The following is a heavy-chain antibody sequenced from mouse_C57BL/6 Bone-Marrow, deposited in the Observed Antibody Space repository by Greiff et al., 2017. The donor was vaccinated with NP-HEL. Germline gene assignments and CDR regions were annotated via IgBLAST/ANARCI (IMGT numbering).Heavy chain of an antibody. D-gene: IGHD1-1*01. CDR3: ARYYYGSSAY. CDR1: GYSITSGYY. V-gene: IGHV3-6*01. Sequence: VQLQQSGPGLVKPSQSLSLTCSVTGYSITSGYYWNWIRQFPGNKLEWMGYISYDGSNNYNPSLKNRISITRDTSKNQFFLKLNSVTTEDTATYYCARYYYGSSAYWGQGTLVTVSA. CDR2: ISYDGSN. J-gene: IGHJ3*01.